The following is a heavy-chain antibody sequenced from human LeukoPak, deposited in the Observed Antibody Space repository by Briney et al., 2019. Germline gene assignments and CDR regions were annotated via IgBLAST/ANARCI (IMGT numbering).Heavy chain of an antibody. V-gene: IGHV3-74*01. D-gene: IGHD6-19*01. CDR1: GFTFSSYW. CDR3: AREKEQWLVGNGMDV. Sequence: GGSLRLSCAASGFTFSSYWMHWVRHAPGKGLVWVSRINSDGSSTSYADSVKGRFTISRDNAKNTLYLQMNSLRAEDTAVYYCAREKEQWLVGNGMDVWGQGTTVTVSS. CDR2: INSDGSST. J-gene: IGHJ6*02.